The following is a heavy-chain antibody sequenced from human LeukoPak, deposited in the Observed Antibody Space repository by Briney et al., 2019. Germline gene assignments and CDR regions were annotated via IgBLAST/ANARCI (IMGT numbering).Heavy chain of an antibody. J-gene: IGHJ3*02. V-gene: IGHV1-2*02. Sequence: ASVKVSCKASGYTFTDYYMHWVRQAPGQGLEWMGWINPNSGGTNYAQKFQGRVTMTRDTSISTAYMELSRLRSDDTAVYYCARGRVGAGNAFDIWGQGTMVTVSS. D-gene: IGHD1-26*01. CDR3: ARGRVGAGNAFDI. CDR2: INPNSGGT. CDR1: GYTFTDYY.